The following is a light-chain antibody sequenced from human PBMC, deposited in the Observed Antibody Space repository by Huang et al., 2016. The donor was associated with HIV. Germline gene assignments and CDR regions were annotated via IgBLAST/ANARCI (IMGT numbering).Light chain of an antibody. CDR2: AAS. V-gene: IGKV1-9*01. Sequence: QLTQSPSSLSMSMGDRVIITCQASQDIANSLAWYQHKPGRAPKLLISAASTLQSGVPSRFSGGSAGTYFTLSITNLQPDDFASYYCQQLHSYPITFGQGTRLDI. CDR3: QQLHSYPIT. CDR1: QDIANS. J-gene: IGKJ5*01.